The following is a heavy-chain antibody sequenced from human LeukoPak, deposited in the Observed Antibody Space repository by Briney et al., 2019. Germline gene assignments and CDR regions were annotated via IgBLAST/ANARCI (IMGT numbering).Heavy chain of an antibody. D-gene: IGHD3-16*01. Sequence: SSETLSLTCTVSGGSISSYYWSWIRQPPGKGLEWIGYIYYSGSTNYNPSLKSRVTISVDTSKNQFSLKLSSVTAADTAVYYCARVPLGPSRNFDYWGQGTLVTVSS. CDR3: ARVPLGPSRNFDY. J-gene: IGHJ4*02. CDR2: IYYSGST. V-gene: IGHV4-59*01. CDR1: GGSISSYY.